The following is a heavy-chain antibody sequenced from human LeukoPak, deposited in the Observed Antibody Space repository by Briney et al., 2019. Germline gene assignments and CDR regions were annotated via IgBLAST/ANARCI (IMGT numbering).Heavy chain of an antibody. J-gene: IGHJ4*02. CDR2: INPSSGNT. D-gene: IGHD6-19*01. V-gene: IGHV1-46*02. CDR1: GYTFHSYN. CDR3: ARDNSGWSVDY. Sequence: RASVKVSCKASGYTFHSYNMHWVRQAPGQGLEWMGIINPSSGNTNYAQKFQGRVTMTRDTSTSTVYMELSSLRSEDTAVYYCARDNSGWSVDYWGQGTLVTVSS.